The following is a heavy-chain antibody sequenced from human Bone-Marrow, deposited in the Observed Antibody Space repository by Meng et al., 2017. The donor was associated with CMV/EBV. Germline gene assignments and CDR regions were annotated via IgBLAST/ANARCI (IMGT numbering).Heavy chain of an antibody. CDR2: IYYSGST. J-gene: IGHJ5*02. D-gene: IGHD5-12*01. CDR3: ARGVGGYSGYSYWFDP. V-gene: IGHV4-61*05. CDR1: GGSISSSSYY. Sequence: SETLSLTCTVPGGSISSSSYYWGWIRQPPGKGLEWIGYIYYSGSTNYNPSLKSRVTISVDTSKNQFSLKLSSVTAADTAVYYCARGVGGYSGYSYWFDPWGQGTLVTVSS.